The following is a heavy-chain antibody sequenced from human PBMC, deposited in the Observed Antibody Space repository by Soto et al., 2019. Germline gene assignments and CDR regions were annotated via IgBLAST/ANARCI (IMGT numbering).Heavy chain of an antibody. Sequence: SECLSLTCAVSGGSVSSGSYDVSWIRQPPGKGLEWIGYIYYSGSTNYNPSLKSRLTISVDTSKNQFSLKLRSVTAADTAVYYCARILGYCSSTSCPGGWLDPWGQGTFVTGSS. CDR1: GGSVSSGSYD. J-gene: IGHJ5*02. D-gene: IGHD2-2*01. CDR3: ARILGYCSSTSCPGGWLDP. V-gene: IGHV4-61*01. CDR2: IYYSGST.